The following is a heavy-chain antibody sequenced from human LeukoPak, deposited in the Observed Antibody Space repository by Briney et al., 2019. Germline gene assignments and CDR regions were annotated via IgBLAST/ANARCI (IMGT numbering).Heavy chain of an antibody. V-gene: IGHV1-8*01. CDR3: ARGRYDFWSGYSGMDV. CDR1: GYTFTSYD. J-gene: IGHJ6*02. Sequence: ASVNVSCKASGYTFTSYDINWVRQATGQGLEWMGWMNTNSGNTGYAQKFQGRVTMTRNTSISTAYMELSSLRSEDTAVYYCARGRYDFWSGYSGMDVWGQGTTVTVSS. D-gene: IGHD3-3*01. CDR2: MNTNSGNT.